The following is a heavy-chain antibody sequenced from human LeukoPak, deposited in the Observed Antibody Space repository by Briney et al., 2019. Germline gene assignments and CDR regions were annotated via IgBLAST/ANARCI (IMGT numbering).Heavy chain of an antibody. Sequence: GGSLRLSRAASGFTLSSYGMSWVRQAPGKGLEWVSFISSSSSYIYYADSVKGRFTISRDNAKNSLYLQMNSLRAEDTAVYYCARGSSSWYYFDYWGQGTLVTVSS. J-gene: IGHJ4*02. CDR3: ARGSSSWYYFDY. D-gene: IGHD6-13*01. CDR1: GFTLSSYG. V-gene: IGHV3-21*01. CDR2: ISSSSSYI.